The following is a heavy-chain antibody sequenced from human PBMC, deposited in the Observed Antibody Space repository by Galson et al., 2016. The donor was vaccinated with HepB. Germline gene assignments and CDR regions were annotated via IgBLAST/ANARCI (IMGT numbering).Heavy chain of an antibody. V-gene: IGHV3-23*01. CDR2: IIESGATT. D-gene: IGHD3-10*01. Sequence: SLRLSCAASGFTFSNYAMSWVRQAPGKGLERVSGIIESGATTYYADSVKGRFTISRDNSKNMLYLQMNSLRAEDTAVFYCAKDYMVRADWYFGLSGRGTLVTVSS. CDR1: GFTFSNYA. CDR3: AKDYMVRADWYFGL. J-gene: IGHJ2*01.